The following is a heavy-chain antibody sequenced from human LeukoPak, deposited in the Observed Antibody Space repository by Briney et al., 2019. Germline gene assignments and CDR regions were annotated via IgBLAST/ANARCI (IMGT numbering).Heavy chain of an antibody. D-gene: IGHD3-3*01. CDR2: IWYDGSNK. Sequence: GGSLRLSCAASGFTFSSYGMHWVRQAPGKGLEWVAVIWYDGSNKYYADSVRGRFTISRDNSKNTLYLQMNSLRAEDTAVYYCAKTPLPLRFLEWLRLGAFDIWGQGTMVTVSS. V-gene: IGHV3-33*06. J-gene: IGHJ3*02. CDR3: AKTPLPLRFLEWLRLGAFDI. CDR1: GFTFSSYG.